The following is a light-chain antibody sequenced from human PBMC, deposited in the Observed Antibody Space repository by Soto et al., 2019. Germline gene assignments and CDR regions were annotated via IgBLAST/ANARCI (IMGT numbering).Light chain of an antibody. V-gene: IGKV3D-15*01. CDR1: QSVSSSY. CDR3: QQYNNWPWT. J-gene: IGKJ1*01. Sequence: EIVLTQSPGTLSLSPGERATLSCRASQSVSSSYLAWYQQKPGQAPRLLIYDASNRPTGIPARFSGSGSGTEFTLTISSLQSVDFAVYSCQQYNNWPWTFGQGTKVDIK. CDR2: DAS.